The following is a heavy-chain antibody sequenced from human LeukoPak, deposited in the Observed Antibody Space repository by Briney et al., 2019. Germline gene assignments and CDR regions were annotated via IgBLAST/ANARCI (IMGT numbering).Heavy chain of an antibody. D-gene: IGHD5-12*01. CDR2: IKQDESEK. J-gene: IGHJ4*02. Sequence: PGGSLRLSCEASGFTFNNYWMSWFRQAPGKGLEWVANIKQDESEKNYVDSVKGRFTISRDNVKNSLYLQMNSLRAEDTAVYYCARGDVDIVATTTDYWGQGTLVTVSS. CDR1: GFTFNNYW. V-gene: IGHV3-7*04. CDR3: ARGDVDIVATTTDY.